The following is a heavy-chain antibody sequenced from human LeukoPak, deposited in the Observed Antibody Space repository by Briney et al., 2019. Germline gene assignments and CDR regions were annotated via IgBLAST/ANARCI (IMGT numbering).Heavy chain of an antibody. CDR1: GFTFSKYI. D-gene: IGHD3-16*01. V-gene: IGHV3-64D*09. CDR3: ARDAGGSYLDY. J-gene: IGHJ4*02. CDR2: ITSNGGTT. Sequence: GGSLRLSCSASGFTFSKYIMHCARQTPGKGLEYSSAITSNGGTTYYADSVKGRVTISRDNSKNTLYPQMSSLRTEDTAVYYCARDAGGSYLDYWGQGTLVTVSS.